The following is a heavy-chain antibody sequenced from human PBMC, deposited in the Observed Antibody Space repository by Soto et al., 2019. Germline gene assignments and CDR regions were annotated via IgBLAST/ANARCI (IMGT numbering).Heavy chain of an antibody. CDR3: ARDPGGVFGVAHQFDP. CDR2: ISYDGSNK. J-gene: IGHJ5*02. CDR1: GFTFSSYA. V-gene: IGHV3-30-3*01. D-gene: IGHD3-3*01. Sequence: PGGTLRLSCAAAGFTFSSYAMHWVRQAPGKGLEWVAVISYDGSNKYYADSVKGRFTISRDNSKNTLYLQMNSLRAEDTAVYYCARDPGGVFGVAHQFDPWGQGALVTVSS.